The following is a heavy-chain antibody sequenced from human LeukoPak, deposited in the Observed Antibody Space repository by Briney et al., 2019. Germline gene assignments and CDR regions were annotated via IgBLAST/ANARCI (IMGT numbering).Heavy chain of an antibody. Sequence: ASVKVSCKASGYTFTSFGISWVRQAPGQGLEWMGWISAYNGNTKYAQKFQGRVTMTTDTSTSTAYMELRSLRSDDTAVYYCARGFPPRRNYDSRGYYSYYFDYWGQGTLVTVSS. CDR1: GYTFTSFG. D-gene: IGHD3-22*01. CDR3: ARGFPPRRNYDSRGYYSYYFDY. V-gene: IGHV1-18*01. J-gene: IGHJ4*02. CDR2: ISAYNGNT.